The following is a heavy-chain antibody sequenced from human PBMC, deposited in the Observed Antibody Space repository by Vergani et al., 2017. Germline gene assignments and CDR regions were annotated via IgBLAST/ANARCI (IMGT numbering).Heavy chain of an antibody. CDR2: IYPGDSDT. V-gene: IGHV5-51*01. J-gene: IGHJ5*02. Sequence: EVQLVQSGAEVKKPGESLKISCKGSGYSFTSYWIGWVRQMPGQGLEWMGVIYPGDSDTRYSPSFQGKVTISADKSISTAYLQWSSLKASDTAMYYCAGQYRSGWSGYYRGGFDPWGQGTLVTVSS. D-gene: IGHD3-3*01. CDR1: GYSFTSYW. CDR3: AGQYRSGWSGYYRGGFDP.